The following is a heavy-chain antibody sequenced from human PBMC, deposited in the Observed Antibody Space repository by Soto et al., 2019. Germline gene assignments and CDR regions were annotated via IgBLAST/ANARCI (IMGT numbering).Heavy chain of an antibody. Sequence: PGGSLRLSCAASGFSFDGYAMNWVRQPPGKGLEWVSGISWNSGNIDYADSVKGRVTISRDNAKNSLYLQMNSLRAEDTALYYCVKASTYSSSQGWFDPWGQGTIVTVSS. J-gene: IGHJ5*02. CDR3: VKASTYSSSQGWFDP. V-gene: IGHV3-9*01. D-gene: IGHD6-6*01. CDR2: ISWNSGNI. CDR1: GFSFDGYA.